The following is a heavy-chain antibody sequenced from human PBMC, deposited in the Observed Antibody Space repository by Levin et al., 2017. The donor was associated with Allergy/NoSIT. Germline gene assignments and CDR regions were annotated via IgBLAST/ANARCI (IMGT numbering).Heavy chain of an antibody. D-gene: IGHD4-11*01. CDR2: IYYSGST. Sequence: SETLSLTCTVSGGSISSYYWSWIRQPPGKGLEWIGYIYYSGSTNYNPSLKSRVTISVDTSKNQFSLKLSSVTAADTAVYYCARDSEHDYSNQYYFDYWGQGTLVTVSS. CDR1: GGSISSYY. J-gene: IGHJ4*02. CDR3: ARDSEHDYSNQYYFDY. V-gene: IGHV4-59*01.